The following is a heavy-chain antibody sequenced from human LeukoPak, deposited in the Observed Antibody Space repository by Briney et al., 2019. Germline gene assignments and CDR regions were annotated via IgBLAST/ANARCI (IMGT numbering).Heavy chain of an antibody. CDR1: GGTFSSYA. Sequence: SVKVSCKASGGTFSSYAISWVGQAPGQRLEWMGGIIPIFGTANYAQKFQGRVTITTDESTSTAYMELSSLRSEDTAVYYCARDYYDSSGYLYWGQGILVTVSS. CDR3: ARDYYDSSGYLY. CDR2: IIPIFGTA. V-gene: IGHV1-69*05. D-gene: IGHD3-22*01. J-gene: IGHJ4*02.